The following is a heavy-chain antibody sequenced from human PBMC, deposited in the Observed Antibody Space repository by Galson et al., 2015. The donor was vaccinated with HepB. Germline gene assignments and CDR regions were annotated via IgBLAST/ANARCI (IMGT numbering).Heavy chain of an antibody. V-gene: IGHV1-3*01. CDR1: GYTFTSYA. D-gene: IGHD3-22*01. Sequence: SVKVSCKASGYTFTSYAMHWVRQAPGQRLEWMGWINAGNGNTKYSQKFQGRVTITRDTSASTAYMELSSLRSEDTAVYYCARAPTYYYDSSGYGYAFDIWGQGTMVTVSS. CDR2: INAGNGNT. J-gene: IGHJ3*02. CDR3: ARAPTYYYDSSGYGYAFDI.